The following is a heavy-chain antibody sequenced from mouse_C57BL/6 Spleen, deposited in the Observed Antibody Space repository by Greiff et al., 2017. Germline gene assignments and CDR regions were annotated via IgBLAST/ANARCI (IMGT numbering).Heavy chain of an antibody. CDR2: IDPADSYT. Sequence: QVQLQQPGAELVKPGASVKLSCKASGYTFTSYWMQWVKQRPGQGLEWIGEIDPADSYTNYNQKFKGKATLTVDTSSSTAYMQLSSLPSEDSAVYYCAREGIGMDDWGQGTSVTVSS. J-gene: IGHJ4*01. CDR1: GYTFTSYW. V-gene: IGHV1-50*01. CDR3: AREGIGMDD.